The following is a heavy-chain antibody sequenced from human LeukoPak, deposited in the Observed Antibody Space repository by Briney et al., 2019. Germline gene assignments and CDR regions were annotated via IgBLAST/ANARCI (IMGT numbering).Heavy chain of an antibody. D-gene: IGHD4-17*01. Sequence: PGGSLRLSCAASGFTFSSYSMNWVRQAPGKGLEWVSSISSSSSYIYYADSVKGRFTISRDNAKNSLYLQMNSLGAEDTAVYYCARDRAGYGDYDYWGQGTLVTVSS. CDR3: ARDRAGYGDYDY. CDR2: ISSSSSYI. J-gene: IGHJ4*02. CDR1: GFTFSSYS. V-gene: IGHV3-21*01.